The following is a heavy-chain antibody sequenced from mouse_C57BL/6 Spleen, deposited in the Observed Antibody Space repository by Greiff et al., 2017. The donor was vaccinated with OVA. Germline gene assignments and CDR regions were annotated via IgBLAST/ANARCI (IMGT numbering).Heavy chain of an antibody. J-gene: IGHJ4*01. Sequence: QVQLQQSGAELVRPGTSVKVSCKASGYAFTNYLIEWVKQRPGQGLEWIGVINPGSGGTNYNEKFKGKATLTADKSSSTAYMQLSSLTSEDSAVYFCARWRAYYAMDYWVKEPQSPSPQ. CDR2: INPGSGGT. CDR3: ARWRAYYAMDY. V-gene: IGHV1-54*01. CDR1: GYAFTNYL.